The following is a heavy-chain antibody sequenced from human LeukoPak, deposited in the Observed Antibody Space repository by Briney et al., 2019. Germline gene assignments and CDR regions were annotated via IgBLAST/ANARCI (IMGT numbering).Heavy chain of an antibody. Sequence: PSETLSLTCAVYGGSFSGYYWSWIRQPPGKGLEWIGEVNHSGSTNYNPSLKSRVTISVDTSKNQFSLKLSSVTAADTAVYYCARSVASCFDYWGQGTLVTVSS. CDR2: VNHSGST. D-gene: IGHD2-2*01. J-gene: IGHJ4*02. V-gene: IGHV4-34*01. CDR1: GGSFSGYY. CDR3: ARSVASCFDY.